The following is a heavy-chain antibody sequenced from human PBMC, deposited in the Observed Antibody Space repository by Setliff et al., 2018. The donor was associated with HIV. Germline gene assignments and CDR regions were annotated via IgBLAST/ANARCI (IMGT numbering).Heavy chain of an antibody. J-gene: IGHJ6*03. V-gene: IGHV1-69*05. CDR2: IIPIFGTA. CDR1: GGTFSSYA. D-gene: IGHD3-22*01. Sequence: SVKVSCKASGGTFSSYAISWVRQAPGQGLEWMGGIIPIFGTANYAQKFQGRVTITTDESTSTAYMELSSLRSEDTAVYYCARGLWDYYDSSGYHEGVEGYYYYYMDVWGKGTTVTVSS. CDR3: ARGLWDYYDSSGYHEGVEGYYYYYMDV.